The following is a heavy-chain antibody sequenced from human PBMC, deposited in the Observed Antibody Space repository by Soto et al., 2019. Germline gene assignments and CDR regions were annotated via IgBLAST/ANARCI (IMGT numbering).Heavy chain of an antibody. CDR3: ARAEYCSGGSCYSFDY. CDR1: GFTFSSYS. Sequence: GGSLRLSCAASGFTFSSYSMNWVRQAPGKGLEWVSSISSSSSYIYYADSVKGRFTISRDNAKNSLYLQMNSLRAEDTAVYYCARAEYCSGGSCYSFDYWGQGTLVTISS. J-gene: IGHJ4*02. V-gene: IGHV3-21*01. D-gene: IGHD2-15*01. CDR2: ISSSSSYI.